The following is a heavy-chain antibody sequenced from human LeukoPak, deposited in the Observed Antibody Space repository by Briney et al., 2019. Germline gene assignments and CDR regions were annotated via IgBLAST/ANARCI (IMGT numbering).Heavy chain of an antibody. CDR1: GGTFSSYA. V-gene: IGHV1-69*13. CDR2: IIPIFGTA. Sequence: EASVKVSCKASGGTFSSYAISWVRQAPGQGLEWMGGIIPIFGTANYAQKFQGRVTITADESTSTAYMELRSLRSDDTAVYYCARRISRYAFDIWGQGTMVTVSS. D-gene: IGHD2/OR15-2a*01. J-gene: IGHJ3*02. CDR3: ARRISRYAFDI.